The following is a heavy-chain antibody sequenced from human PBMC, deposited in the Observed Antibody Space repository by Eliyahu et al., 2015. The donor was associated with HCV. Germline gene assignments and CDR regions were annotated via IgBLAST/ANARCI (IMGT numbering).Heavy chain of an antibody. CDR1: GGSISSSSYY. CDR2: IYYSGST. V-gene: IGHV4-39*07. CDR3: AREQAGQLVSV. Sequence: QLQLQESGPGLVKPSETLSLTCTVSGGSISSSSYYWGWIRQPPGKGLEWIGSIYYSGSTYYNPSLKSRVTISVDTSKNQFSLKLSSVTAADTAVYYCAREQAGQLVSVWGQGTLVTVSS. J-gene: IGHJ4*02. D-gene: IGHD6-6*01.